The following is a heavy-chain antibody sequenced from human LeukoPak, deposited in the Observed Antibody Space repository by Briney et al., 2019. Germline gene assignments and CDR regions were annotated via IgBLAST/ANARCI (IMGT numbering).Heavy chain of an antibody. Sequence: GGSLRLSCAASGFTFSSYSMNWVRQAPGKGLEWVSYISSSSSANYYADSVKGRFTISRDNAKNSLYLQMNSLRDEDTAVYYCAREGFIGGNSYGLDVWGQGTTVTVSS. CDR2: ISSSSSAN. CDR1: GFTFSSYS. CDR3: AREGFIGGNSYGLDV. J-gene: IGHJ6*02. D-gene: IGHD5-18*01. V-gene: IGHV3-48*02.